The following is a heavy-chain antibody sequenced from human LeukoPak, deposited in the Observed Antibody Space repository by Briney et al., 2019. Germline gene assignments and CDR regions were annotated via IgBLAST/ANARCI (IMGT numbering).Heavy chain of an antibody. CDR2: ISPSGGST. D-gene: IGHD3-10*01. Sequence: GASVKVSCKAFGYTFTSNYMHWVRQAPGQGPEWMGVISPSGGSTTYAQKFQGRVTLTRDMSTSTDYLELSSLRSEDTAVYYCARGRYSRFTMVRGDPVKDAKLDVWGKGTTVTVSS. CDR3: ARGRYSRFTMVRGDPVKDAKLDV. CDR1: GYTFTSNY. J-gene: IGHJ6*04. V-gene: IGHV1-46*01.